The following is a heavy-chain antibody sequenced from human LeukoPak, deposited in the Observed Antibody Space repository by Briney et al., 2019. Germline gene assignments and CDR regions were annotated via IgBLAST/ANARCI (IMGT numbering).Heavy chain of an antibody. D-gene: IGHD2-2*01. CDR3: ARVGCSSTSCRYYFDY. CDR2: MNPNGGGT. CDR1: GYTFTGYY. J-gene: IGHJ4*02. V-gene: IGHV1-2*02. Sequence: GASVTVSCKASGYTFTGYYMDWVRQAPGQGLEWMGWMNPNGGGTNYAQKFRGRVTMTRDTSISTAYMELSRLRSDDTAVYYCARVGCSSTSCRYYFDYWGQATLVTVPS.